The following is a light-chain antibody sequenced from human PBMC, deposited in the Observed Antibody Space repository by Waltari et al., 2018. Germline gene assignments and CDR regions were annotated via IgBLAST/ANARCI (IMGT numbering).Light chain of an antibody. CDR1: EVIRNY. J-gene: IGKJ2*01. CDR3: QQYNQYPHT. V-gene: IGKV1-16*02. CDR2: AAS. Sequence: DIQMTKSPSSLSASIGDRVTITCRANEVIRNYVAWFQQKPGKAPKSLIYAASTLHRGVPSKFTGSGFETDFTLTITSLQPDDLATYYCQQYNQYPHTFGQGTRLE.